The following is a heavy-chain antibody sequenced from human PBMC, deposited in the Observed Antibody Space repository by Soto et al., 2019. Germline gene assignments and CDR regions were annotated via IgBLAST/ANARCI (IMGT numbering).Heavy chain of an antibody. D-gene: IGHD5-12*01. CDR3: ATWMATIRYDYGMDV. V-gene: IGHV1-69*02. J-gene: IGHJ6*02. CDR1: GGTFSSYT. CDR2: IIPILGIA. Sequence: QVQLVQSGAEVKKPGSSVKVSCKASGGTFSSYTISWVRQAPGQGLEWMGRIIPILGIANYAQKFQGRVTITADKSTSTAYRELSSMSSEDTAVYYCATWMATIRYDYGMDVWGQGTTVTVSS.